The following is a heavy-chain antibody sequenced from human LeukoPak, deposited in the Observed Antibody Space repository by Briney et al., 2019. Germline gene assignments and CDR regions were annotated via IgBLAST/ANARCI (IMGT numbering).Heavy chain of an antibody. Sequence: PGGSLRLSCAASGFTFRSYAMSWVRQAPGKGLEWVSTISGSGISTYYSDSVKGRFTISRDNSKNTLYLQVNSLRAEDTALYYCARDIDTSGHCFFDYWSQGTLVTVSS. CDR2: ISGSGIST. D-gene: IGHD2-21*02. CDR1: GFTFRSYA. CDR3: ARDIDTSGHCFFDY. V-gene: IGHV3-23*01. J-gene: IGHJ4*02.